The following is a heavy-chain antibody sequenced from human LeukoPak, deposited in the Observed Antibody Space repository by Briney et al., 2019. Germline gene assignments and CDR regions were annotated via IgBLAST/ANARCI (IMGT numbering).Heavy chain of an antibody. D-gene: IGHD3-22*01. CDR2: IGSNTITI. CDR3: ARDVYDSRGWGRTFDI. Sequence: GGSLRLSCAASGFTFSSYEMNWVRQAPGKGLQWISYIGSNTITIDYADSVKGRFTISRDNAESSLYLQMNSLRAEDTAVYFCARDVYDSRGWGRTFDIWGQGTMVIVSS. V-gene: IGHV3-48*01. J-gene: IGHJ3*02. CDR1: GFTFSSYE.